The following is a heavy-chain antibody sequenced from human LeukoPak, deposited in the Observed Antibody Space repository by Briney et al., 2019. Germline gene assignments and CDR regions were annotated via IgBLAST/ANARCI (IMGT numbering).Heavy chain of an antibody. CDR1: GFTLNSNY. V-gene: IGHV3-66*01. D-gene: IGHD6-13*01. J-gene: IGHJ3*02. CDR3: AGAGGYTGNAFDI. CDR2: IYSGGST. Sequence: GGSLTLSCAASGFTLNSNYMSWGRQAPGKGLECVSVIYSGGSTYYVDSVKGRFTISRDNSNNTLYLQMNNLRAEDTAVYYCAGAGGYTGNAFDIWGQGTMVTVSS.